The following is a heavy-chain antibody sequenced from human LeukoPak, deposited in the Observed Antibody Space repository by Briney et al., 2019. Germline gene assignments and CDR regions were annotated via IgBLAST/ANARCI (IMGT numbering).Heavy chain of an antibody. CDR1: GGSMTGYY. CDR3: VKRAGTYFDY. V-gene: IGHV4-59*01. J-gene: IGHJ4*02. D-gene: IGHD1-26*01. Sequence: PSETLSLTCTVSGGSMTGYYRSWIRQPPGKELEYIGYIHYSGSTNYNPSLKSRATISIDTSKNQFSLRLSSVSAADTALYYCVKRAGTYFDYWGQGILVTVSS. CDR2: IHYSGST.